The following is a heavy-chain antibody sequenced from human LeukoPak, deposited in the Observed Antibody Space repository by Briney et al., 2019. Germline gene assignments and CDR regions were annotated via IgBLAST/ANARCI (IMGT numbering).Heavy chain of an antibody. CDR3: ARLSRIATAGAYSYHSLDI. CDR1: GGSINDHA. V-gene: IGHV4-59*11. J-gene: IGHJ6*02. CDR2: VYYTGSS. D-gene: IGHD6-13*01. Sequence: PSETLSLTCTVSGGSINDHACCWIRQPPGRGLEWIGCVYYTGSSEYNASLKSRLTISTDTSNNQLSLKVTSVTAADTAIYSCARLSRIATAGAYSYHSLDIWGQGTTVTVSS.